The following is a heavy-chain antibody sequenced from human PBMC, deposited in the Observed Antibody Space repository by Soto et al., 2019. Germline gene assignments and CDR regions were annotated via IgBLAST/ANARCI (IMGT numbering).Heavy chain of an antibody. CDR3: ARGYGSGSYWAY. Sequence: QVQLQQWGAGLLKPSETLSLSCAVYGGSFSAYYWTCIRQPPGKGLEWIGEINHGGSTNYNPSLKSLVTISLDTPKNQFSLKLNSVTAADTAVYYCARGYGSGSYWAYWGQGTLVTVS. J-gene: IGHJ4*02. D-gene: IGHD3-10*01. CDR1: GGSFSAYY. V-gene: IGHV4-34*02. CDR2: INHGGST.